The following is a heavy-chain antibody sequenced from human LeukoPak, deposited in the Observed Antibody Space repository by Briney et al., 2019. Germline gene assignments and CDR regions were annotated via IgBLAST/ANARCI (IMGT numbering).Heavy chain of an antibody. Sequence: PGGSLRLSCAASGFTFDDYGMNWVRQAPGKGLEWVSYIRSSGSPIYYADSVKGRFTISRDNAKNSVYLQMNSLRDEDTAVYYCVRDPDALDYWGQGTLVTVFS. CDR3: VRDPDALDY. J-gene: IGHJ4*02. V-gene: IGHV3-48*02. CDR1: GFTFDDYG. CDR2: IRSSGSPI.